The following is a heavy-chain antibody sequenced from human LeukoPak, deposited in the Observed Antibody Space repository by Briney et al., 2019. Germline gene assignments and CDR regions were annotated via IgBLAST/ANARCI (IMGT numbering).Heavy chain of an antibody. CDR3: TRAVGLGPGAHFDQ. CDR2: IPTSGISV. CDR1: GFSFSRYY. V-gene: IGHV3-11*01. Sequence: GGSLRLSCAASGFSFSRYYMSWVRQTPGKALEWISYIPTSGISVQYADSVWGRFTASRDDAKNSLHLQMDSLRVEDTAVYYCTRAVGLGPGAHFDQWGQGALVIVSS. J-gene: IGHJ4*02. D-gene: IGHD1-26*01.